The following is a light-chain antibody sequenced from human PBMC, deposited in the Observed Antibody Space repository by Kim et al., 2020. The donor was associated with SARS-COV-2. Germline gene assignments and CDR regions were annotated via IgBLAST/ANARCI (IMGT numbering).Light chain of an antibody. Sequence: QSVLTQPPSVSGAPGQRVTVSCTGSSSNIGTGFHVHWDQQLPEAAPKLLIYAGNNRPSGVPDRFSGSKAGTSASLAITGHQAEDEADYFCQSYDSILNGYVFGTGTKVTVL. V-gene: IGLV1-40*01. CDR1: SSNIGTGFH. CDR2: AGN. J-gene: IGLJ1*01. CDR3: QSYDSILNGYV.